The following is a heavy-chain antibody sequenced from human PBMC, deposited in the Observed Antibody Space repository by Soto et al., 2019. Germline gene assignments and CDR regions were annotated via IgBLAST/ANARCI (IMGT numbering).Heavy chain of an antibody. CDR2: INPQNGNT. CDR1: GYDITTYG. D-gene: IGHD1-20*01. CDR3: ARCGFRWITGTTFIKYYFDS. J-gene: IGHJ4*02. Sequence: QVQLVQSAAEMKKPGASVRISCKASGYDITTYGINWVRQAPGQGLELMGWINPQNGNTNYAQNFQGRVTLITDTSTSTAYMELQSLRSDDTAVYYCARCGFRWITGTTFIKYYFDSWGQGTLVSVSS. V-gene: IGHV1-18*01.